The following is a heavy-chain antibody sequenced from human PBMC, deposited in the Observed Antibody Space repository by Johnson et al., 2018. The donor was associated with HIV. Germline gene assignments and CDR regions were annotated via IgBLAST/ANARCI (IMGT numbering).Heavy chain of an antibody. J-gene: IGHJ3*01. V-gene: IGHV3-33*08. Sequence: QVQLVESGGGLVKPGGSLRLSCAASGFTFSDYYMSWIRQAPGKGLEWVAVIWYDGSNKYYADSVKGRFTISRDNSKNTLFLQMNSLRADDTAMYYCARTNSGSYYHPGAFDVWGRGTLVTVSS. CDR2: IWYDGSNK. D-gene: IGHD3-10*01. CDR3: ARTNSGSYYHPGAFDV. CDR1: GFTFSDYY.